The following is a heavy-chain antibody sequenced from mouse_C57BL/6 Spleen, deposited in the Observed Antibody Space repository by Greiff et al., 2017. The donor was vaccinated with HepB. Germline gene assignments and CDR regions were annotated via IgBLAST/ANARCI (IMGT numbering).Heavy chain of an antibody. CDR1: GYAFSSYW. J-gene: IGHJ4*01. CDR3: ANDYSNYGYYAMDY. D-gene: IGHD2-5*01. CDR2: IYPGDGDT. Sequence: QVQLQQSGAELVKPGASVKISCKVSGYAFSSYWMNWVKQRPGKGLEWIGQIYPGDGDTNYNGKFKGKATLTADKSSSTAYMQLSSLTSEDSAVYFCANDYSNYGYYAMDYWGQGTSVTVSA. V-gene: IGHV1-80*01.